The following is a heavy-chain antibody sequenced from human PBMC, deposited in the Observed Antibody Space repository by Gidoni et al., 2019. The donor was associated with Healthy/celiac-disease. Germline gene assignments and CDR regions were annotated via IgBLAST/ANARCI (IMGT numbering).Heavy chain of an antibody. V-gene: IGHV3-30*18. CDR3: EKDQLYGSYGPGAPDY. CDR2: ISYDGSNK. J-gene: IGHJ4*02. D-gene: IGHD5-18*01. Sequence: QVQLVESGGGVVQPGRSLRLSCAASGFTFSSYGMHWVRQAPGKGLEWVAVISYDGSNKYYADSVKGRFTISRDNSKNTLYLQMNSLRAEDTAVYYCEKDQLYGSYGPGAPDYWGQGTLVTVSS. CDR1: GFTFSSYG.